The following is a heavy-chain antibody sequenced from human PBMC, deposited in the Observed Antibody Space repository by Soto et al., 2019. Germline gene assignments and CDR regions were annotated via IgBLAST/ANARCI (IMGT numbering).Heavy chain of an antibody. Sequence: QVTLKESGPVLVKPTETLTLACTVSGFSLSNARMGVSWIRQPPGKALEWLAHIFSNDEKSYSTSLKSRLTSSKDTSKSQVVLTMTNMDPVDTATYYCARTRRYCSSTSCYTADYWGQGTLVTVSS. CDR2: IFSNDEK. CDR3: ARTRRYCSSTSCYTADY. V-gene: IGHV2-26*01. J-gene: IGHJ4*02. CDR1: GFSLSNARMG. D-gene: IGHD2-2*02.